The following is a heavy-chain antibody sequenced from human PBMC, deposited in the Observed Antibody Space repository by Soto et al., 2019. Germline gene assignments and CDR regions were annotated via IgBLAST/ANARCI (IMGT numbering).Heavy chain of an antibody. V-gene: IGHV3-30*18. CDR1: GFTFSSYG. Sequence: GGSLRLSCAASGFTFSSYGMHWVRQAPGKGLEWVAVISYDGSNKYYADSVKGRFTISRDNSKNTLYLQMNSLRAEDTAVYYCAKGFEAEYCSGGSCYPTYWGQGTLVTVSS. D-gene: IGHD2-15*01. J-gene: IGHJ4*02. CDR3: AKGFEAEYCSGGSCYPTY. CDR2: ISYDGSNK.